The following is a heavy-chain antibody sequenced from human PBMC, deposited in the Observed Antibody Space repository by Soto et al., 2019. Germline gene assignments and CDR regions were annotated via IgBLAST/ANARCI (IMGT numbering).Heavy chain of an antibody. J-gene: IGHJ3*02. CDR2: ISWNSGSI. CDR1: GFTFDDYA. D-gene: IGHD6-19*01. Sequence: EVQLVESGGGLVQPGRSLRLSCAASGFTFDDYAMHWVRQAPGKGLEWVSGISWNSGSIGYADSVKGRFTISRDNANNSLYLQMNSLRAEDTALYYCAKRNLYSSGWGAFDIWGQGTMVTVSS. CDR3: AKRNLYSSGWGAFDI. V-gene: IGHV3-9*01.